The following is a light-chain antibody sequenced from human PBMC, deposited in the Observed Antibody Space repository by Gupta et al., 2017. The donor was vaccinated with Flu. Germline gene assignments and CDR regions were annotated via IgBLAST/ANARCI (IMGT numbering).Light chain of an antibody. CDR3: QQYYSTPPYT. V-gene: IGKV4-1*01. Sequence: DIVMTQSPDSLAVSLCERATINCKSSQSVLYSSNNKNYLAWYQQKPGQPPKLLIYWASTRESGVPDRFSGSGSGTDFSIPISSLHDEDVAVYYCQQYYSTPPYTFGQGTKLEIK. CDR2: WAS. J-gene: IGKJ2*01. CDR1: QSVLYSSNNKNY.